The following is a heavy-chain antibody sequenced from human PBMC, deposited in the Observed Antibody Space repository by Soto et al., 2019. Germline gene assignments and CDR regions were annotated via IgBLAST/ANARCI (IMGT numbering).Heavy chain of an antibody. CDR1: GFTFSSYS. D-gene: IGHD5-18*01. J-gene: IGHJ4*02. V-gene: IGHV3-48*02. CDR2: ISSSSSTI. CDR3: ALDGGYKYGYYSDY. Sequence: EVQLVESGGGLVQPGGSLRLSCAASGFTFSSYSMNWVRQAPGKGLEWVSYISSSSSTIYYADSVKGLFNISRDNAKNSLYLQMNSLRDEDTAVYYCALDGGYKYGYYSDYWGQGNLVTVAS.